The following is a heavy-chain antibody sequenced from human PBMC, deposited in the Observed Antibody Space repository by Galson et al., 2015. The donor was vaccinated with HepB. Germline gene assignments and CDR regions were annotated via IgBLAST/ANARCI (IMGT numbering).Heavy chain of an antibody. J-gene: IGHJ6*02. CDR1: GYNFNVYY. CDR2: IDPDSGGT. V-gene: IGHV1-2*06. Sequence: SVKVSCKASGYNFNVYYIHWVRQAPGQGLEWLGRIDPDSGGTDYAQKFQGRVTMTSDTSISTAYMELSRLRSDDTAFYYCAREYDYVWGSSPSGNYYYATDVWGQGTTVIVSS. CDR3: AREYDYVWGSSPSGNYYYATDV. D-gene: IGHD3-16*01.